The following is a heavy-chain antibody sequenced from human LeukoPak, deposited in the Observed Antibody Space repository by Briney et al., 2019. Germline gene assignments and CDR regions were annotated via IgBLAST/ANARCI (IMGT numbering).Heavy chain of an antibody. Sequence: GESLKISCKGSGYSFTNYWIGWVRQMPGKGLEWMGIIYPGDSDTRYSPSFQGQFTISADKSITTAYLQWSSLKASDTAMYYCARRMVRGVIISWFDPWGQGTLVTVSS. J-gene: IGHJ5*02. CDR1: GYSFTNYW. CDR2: IYPGDSDT. V-gene: IGHV5-51*01. CDR3: ARRMVRGVIISWFDP. D-gene: IGHD3-10*01.